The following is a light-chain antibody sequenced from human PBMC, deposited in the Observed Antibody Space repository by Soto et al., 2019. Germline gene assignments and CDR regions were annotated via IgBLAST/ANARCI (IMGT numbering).Light chain of an antibody. V-gene: IGKV3-15*01. CDR2: GAS. CDR1: QSVSSN. Sequence: EIVMTQSPATLSVSPGERATLSCGASQSVSSNLAWYQQKPGQAPRLLIYGASTRATGIPARFSGSGSGTEFTLTIGSLQSEDFAVYYCQQYNNWLIFTFGPGTKVDIK. CDR3: QQYNNWLIFT. J-gene: IGKJ3*01.